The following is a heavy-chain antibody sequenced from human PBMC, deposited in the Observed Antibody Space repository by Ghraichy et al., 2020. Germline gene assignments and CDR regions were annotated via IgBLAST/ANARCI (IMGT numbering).Heavy chain of an antibody. CDR3: ARHQVLRYFDWLFSTEPFDY. CDR2: IYYRGNT. Sequence: SETLSLTCTVSGGSISSSSYYWGWIRQPPGKGLEWIGSIYYRGNTYYNPSLKSRVTISVDTSKNQFSLNLSSVTAADTAVYHCARHQVLRYFDWLFSTEPFDYWGQGTLVTVSS. J-gene: IGHJ4*02. CDR1: GGSISSSSYY. V-gene: IGHV4-39*01. D-gene: IGHD3-9*01.